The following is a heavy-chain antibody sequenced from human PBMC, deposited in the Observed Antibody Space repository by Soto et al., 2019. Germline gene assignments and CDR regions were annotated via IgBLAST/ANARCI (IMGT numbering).Heavy chain of an antibody. CDR2: IYYSGST. V-gene: IGHV4-59*01. CDR1: GGSISSYY. Sequence: SETLSLTCTVSGGSISSYYWSWIRQPPGKGLEWIGYIYYSGSTNYNPSLKSRVTISVDTSKNQFSLKLTSVTAADTAVYHCARDNGYSYGYNLDHWGQGTLVTVSS. CDR3: ARDNGYSYGYNLDH. J-gene: IGHJ4*02. D-gene: IGHD5-18*01.